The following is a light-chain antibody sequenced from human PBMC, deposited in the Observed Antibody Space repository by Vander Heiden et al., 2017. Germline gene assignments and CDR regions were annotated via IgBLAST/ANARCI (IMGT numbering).Light chain of an antibody. CDR2: DVS. Sequence: EVVLTQSPGTLSLSPGERATLSCRASRSVSSRFLAWYQQKPGQAPRLLVYDVSTRATGIPDRFSGSGSGTDFTLTIRRLEPEDSAVYYCQQYASSRTFGRGTKVEI. CDR1: RSVSSRF. V-gene: IGKV3-20*01. J-gene: IGKJ1*01. CDR3: QQYASSRT.